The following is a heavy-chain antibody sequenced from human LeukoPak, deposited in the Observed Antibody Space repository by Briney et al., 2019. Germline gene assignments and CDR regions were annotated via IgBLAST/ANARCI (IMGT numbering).Heavy chain of an antibody. D-gene: IGHD5-18*01. J-gene: IGHJ6*02. CDR3: ARDRVQLWNYGMDV. V-gene: IGHV3-30-3*01. Sequence: GRSLRLSCAASGFTFSSYAMHWVRQAPGKGLEWVAVISYDGNNKYYADSVKGRFTISRDNSKNTLYLQMNSLRAEDTAVYYCARDRVQLWNYGMDVRGQGTTVTVSS. CDR1: GFTFSSYA. CDR2: ISYDGNNK.